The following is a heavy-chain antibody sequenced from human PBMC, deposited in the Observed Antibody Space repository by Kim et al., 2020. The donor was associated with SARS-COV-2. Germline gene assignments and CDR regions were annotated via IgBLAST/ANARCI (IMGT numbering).Heavy chain of an antibody. CDR2: LSGSGGSA. J-gene: IGHJ6*02. Sequence: GGSLRLSCEASAFTFSDYAMSWVRQAPGKGLEWVSTLSGSGGSAYYADSVKGCFTISRDNYKNTLYLQMSGLRDGDTGLYYCAKDKVPGLGTYYGMDVWGQGTTVTVSS. CDR3: AKDKVPGLGTYYGMDV. D-gene: IGHD1-1*01. CDR1: AFTFSDYA. V-gene: IGHV3-23*01.